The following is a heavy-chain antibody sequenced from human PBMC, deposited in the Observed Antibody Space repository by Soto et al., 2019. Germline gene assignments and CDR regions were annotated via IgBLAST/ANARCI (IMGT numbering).Heavy chain of an antibody. CDR2: INPASGST. CDR3: ARDLAAGDH. CDR1: GYTFTHYY. V-gene: IGHV1-46*01. D-gene: IGHD6-13*01. Sequence: QVQLVQSGAEVKKPGASVKLSCRTSGYTFTHYYIHWVRQAPGQGLEWLGIINPASGSTNYAQDFQGIVTFTMDTSTTTVYMDLSGLRAEDTAIFFCARDLAAGDHWGQGTLVTVSS. J-gene: IGHJ4*02.